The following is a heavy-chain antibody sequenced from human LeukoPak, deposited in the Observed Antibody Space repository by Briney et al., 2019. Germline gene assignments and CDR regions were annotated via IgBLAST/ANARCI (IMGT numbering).Heavy chain of an antibody. CDR1: GGSISSGDYY. J-gene: IGHJ3*02. Sequence: SETLSLTCTVSGGSISSGDYYWSWIRQPPGKGLEWIGYIYYSGSTYYNPSLKSRVTISVDTSKNQFSLKLSSVTAADTAVYYCARDIGAYYYDSSGSEGAFDIWGQGTMVTVSS. CDR3: ARDIGAYYYDSSGSEGAFDI. CDR2: IYYSGST. V-gene: IGHV4-30-4*01. D-gene: IGHD3-22*01.